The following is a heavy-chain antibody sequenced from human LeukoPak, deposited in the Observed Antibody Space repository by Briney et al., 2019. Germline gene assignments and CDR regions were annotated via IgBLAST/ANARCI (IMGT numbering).Heavy chain of an antibody. CDR3: ARDLGVRFLEWFLDY. D-gene: IGHD3-3*01. CDR1: GYTFTSYY. Sequence: ASVKVSCKASGYTFTSYYMHWVRQAPGQGLEWMGWINPNSGGTNYAQKFQGRVTMTRDTSISTAYMELSRLRSDDTAVYYCARDLGVRFLEWFLDYWGQGTLVTVSS. CDR2: INPNSGGT. V-gene: IGHV1-2*02. J-gene: IGHJ4*02.